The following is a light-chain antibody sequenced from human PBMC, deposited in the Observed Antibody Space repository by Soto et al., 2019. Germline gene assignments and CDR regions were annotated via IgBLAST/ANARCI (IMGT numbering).Light chain of an antibody. V-gene: IGKV3-20*01. CDR2: AAS. CDR1: QSVSGN. CDR3: QDYGTSWT. Sequence: EIVMTQSPATLSVSPGERVTLSCTARQSVSGNLAWYQQKPGQAPRLLIYAASSRATGIPDRFSGSGSGTDFTLTINRLEPEDFAVYYCQDYGTSWTFGQGTKVDIK. J-gene: IGKJ1*01.